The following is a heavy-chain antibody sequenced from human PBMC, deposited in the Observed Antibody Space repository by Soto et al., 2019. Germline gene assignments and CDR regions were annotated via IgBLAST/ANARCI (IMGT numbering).Heavy chain of an antibody. CDR1: GFTFTNYG. CDR3: VKWNGYGDY. J-gene: IGHJ4*02. CDR2: FSGGSGTT. D-gene: IGHD1-1*01. V-gene: IGHV3-23*01. Sequence: VQLLASGGGLVQPGGSLRLSCVVSGFTFTNYGVTWVRQAPGKGLQWVSGFSGGSGTTHYRDSVKGRFIISRDDSKSTVYLQMNSLGVDDTAVYYCVKWNGYGDYWGQGTLVTVSS.